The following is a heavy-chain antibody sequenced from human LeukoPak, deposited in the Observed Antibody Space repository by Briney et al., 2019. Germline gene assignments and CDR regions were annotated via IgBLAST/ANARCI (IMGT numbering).Heavy chain of an antibody. CDR3: ASLYGDYVSSDY. D-gene: IGHD4-17*01. CDR1: GGSISSSSYY. V-gene: IGHV4-39*01. Sequence: PSETLSLTCTVSGGSISSSSYYWGWIRQPPGKGLEWIGSIYYSGSTYYNPSLKSRVTISVDTSKNQFSLKLSSVTAADTAVYYCASLYGDYVSSDYWGQGTLVSVSS. CDR2: IYYSGST. J-gene: IGHJ4*02.